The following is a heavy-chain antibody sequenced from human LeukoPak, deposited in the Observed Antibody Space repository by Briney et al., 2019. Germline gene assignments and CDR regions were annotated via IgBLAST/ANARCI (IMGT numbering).Heavy chain of an antibody. Sequence: SETLSLSCTVSGGSISSGSYHWGWIRQPPEKGLEWIGSIYYSGNTYYNPSLKSRVTIPVDTSKNQFSLKLSSVTAADTAVYYCARHRSGGYSYGVLDYWGQGTLVTVSS. J-gene: IGHJ4*02. CDR2: IYYSGNT. D-gene: IGHD5-18*01. CDR1: GGSISSGSYH. CDR3: ARHRSGGYSYGVLDY. V-gene: IGHV4-39*01.